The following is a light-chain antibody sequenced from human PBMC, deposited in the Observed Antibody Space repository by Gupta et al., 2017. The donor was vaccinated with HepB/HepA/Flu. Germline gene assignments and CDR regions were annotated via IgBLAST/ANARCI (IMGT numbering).Light chain of an antibody. V-gene: IGKV4-1*01. CDR1: QSGLDSSNNKNY. CDR2: WAS. CDR3: QQEDSTPHA. J-gene: IGKJ1*01. Sequence: DIVMTQSPASLAVSLGERATINCKSSQSGLDSSNNKNYVDWYQQKPGQPPKLLIYWASTRESGVPDRFSGRGSGTDFTLTISSLQAEDVAVYYCQQEDSTPHAFGQGTKVEIK.